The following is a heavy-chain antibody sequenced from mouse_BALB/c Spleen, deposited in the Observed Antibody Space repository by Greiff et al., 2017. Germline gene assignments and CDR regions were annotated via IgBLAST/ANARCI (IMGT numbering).Heavy chain of an antibody. V-gene: IGHV5-17*02. Sequence: EVKVVESGGGLVQPGGSRKLSCAASGFTFSSFGMHWVRQAPEKGLEWVAYISSGSSTIYYADTVKGRFTISRDNPKNTLFLQMTSLRSEDTAMYYCARSSDSSGYLFAYWGQGTLVTVSA. CDR3: ARSSDSSGYLFAY. J-gene: IGHJ3*01. CDR1: GFTFSSFG. CDR2: ISSGSSTI. D-gene: IGHD3-2*01.